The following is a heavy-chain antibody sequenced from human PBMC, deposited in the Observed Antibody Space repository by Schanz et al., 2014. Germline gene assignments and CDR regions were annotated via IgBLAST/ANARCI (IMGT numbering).Heavy chain of an antibody. CDR3: ARGGYSSGWYG. V-gene: IGHV1-18*01. Sequence: QVQLLQSGAEVKKPGASMKVSCKASGYTFTTYYMLWVRQAPGQGPEFMGWISTFRNEDTNSAQRFQGRVTMTTDTSTSTSYMELTSLRFDDTAVYYCARGGYSSGWYGWGQGTLVTVSS. D-gene: IGHD6-19*01. J-gene: IGHJ4*02. CDR1: GYTFTTYY. CDR2: ISTFRNEDT.